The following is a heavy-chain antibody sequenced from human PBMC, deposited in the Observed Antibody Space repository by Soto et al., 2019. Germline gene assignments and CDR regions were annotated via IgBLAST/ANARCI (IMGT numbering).Heavy chain of an antibody. D-gene: IGHD1-7*01. CDR2: IIPIFGTA. J-gene: IGHJ6*02. V-gene: IGHV1-69*13. Sequence: SVKVSCKASGGTFSSYAISWVRQAPGQGLEWMGGIIPIFGTANYAQKFQGRVTITADESTSTAYMELSSLRSEDTAVYYCARDRITGTTADGYYYGMDVWGQGTTVTVSS. CDR1: GGTFSSYA. CDR3: ARDRITGTTADGYYYGMDV.